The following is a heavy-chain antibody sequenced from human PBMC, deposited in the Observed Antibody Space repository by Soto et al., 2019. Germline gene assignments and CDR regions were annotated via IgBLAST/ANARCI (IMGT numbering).Heavy chain of an antibody. Sequence: QVQLQESGPGLVKPLETLSLTCTVPGGSISSSYWSWVRQPPGTGLEWVGYIYYNGNITYNPSLKRRLTISLDTSKNQFSLRLSSVTAADTAVYYCATGRVYFGSEYWGQGTLVTVSS. CDR2: IYYNGNI. CDR1: GGSISSSY. D-gene: IGHD3-10*01. CDR3: ATGRVYFGSEY. V-gene: IGHV4-59*01. J-gene: IGHJ4*02.